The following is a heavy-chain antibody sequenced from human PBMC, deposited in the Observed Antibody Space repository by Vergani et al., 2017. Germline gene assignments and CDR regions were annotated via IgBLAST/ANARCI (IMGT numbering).Heavy chain of an antibody. V-gene: IGHV4-39*01. CDR2: IYYSGST. CDR3: AGGPDYDFWSGYYFDY. D-gene: IGHD3-3*01. Sequence: QLQLQESGPGLVKPSETLSLTCTVSGGSISSSSYYWGWIRQPPGKGLEWIGSIYYSGSTYYNPSLKSRVTISVDTSKNQFSLKLSSVTAADTAVYYCAGGPDYDFWSGYYFDYWGQGTLVTVSS. CDR1: GGSISSSSYY. J-gene: IGHJ4*02.